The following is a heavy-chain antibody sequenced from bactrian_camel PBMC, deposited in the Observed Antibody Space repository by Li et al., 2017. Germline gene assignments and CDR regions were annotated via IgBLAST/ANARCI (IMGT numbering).Heavy chain of an antibody. V-gene: IGHV3S40*01. Sequence: VQLVESGGGSVQAGGSLKLSCRVSGNTYGNYCVGWFRQAPGKEREGVAAVYGRGVRHYYADAVQGRFTVSQDDDKNSVDLQMNSLKPDDTAVYYCAATGQMLSVAGCRTQGTQVTVS. CDR1: GNTYGNYC. CDR2: VYGRGVRH. D-gene: IGHD1*01. J-gene: IGHJ4*01.